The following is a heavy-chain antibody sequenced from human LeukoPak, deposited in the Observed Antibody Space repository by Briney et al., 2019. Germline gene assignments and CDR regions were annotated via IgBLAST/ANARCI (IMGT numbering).Heavy chain of an antibody. V-gene: IGHV4-38-2*02. CDR1: GYSISSGYY. CDR3: AAAITLYGGFDP. Sequence: PSETLSLTCTVSGYSISSGYYWGWIRQPPGKGLEWIGNIYHSGSTYYNPSLKSRVTISVDTSKNQFSLKLSSVTAADTAVYYGAAAITLYGGFDPWGQGTPVTVSS. CDR2: IYHSGST. J-gene: IGHJ5*02. D-gene: IGHD2-2*02.